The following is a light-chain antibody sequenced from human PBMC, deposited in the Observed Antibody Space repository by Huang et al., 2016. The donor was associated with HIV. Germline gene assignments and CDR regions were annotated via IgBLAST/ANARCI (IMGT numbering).Light chain of an antibody. Sequence: DIEMTQSPPSLSASIGDRVTLTCRASHDISTFLAWYQQKPGSPPKLLIYGASIVQSGVPARFSGSGSGTDFTLTINYLQPEDVANYYCQKYDSAPRTFGRGTKVEVK. CDR1: HDISTF. CDR3: QKYDSAPRT. V-gene: IGKV1-27*01. J-gene: IGKJ4*02. CDR2: GAS.